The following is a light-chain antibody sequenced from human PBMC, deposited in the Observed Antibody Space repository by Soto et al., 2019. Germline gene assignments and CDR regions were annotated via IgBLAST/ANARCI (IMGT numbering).Light chain of an antibody. CDR2: EVS. CDR1: SSDVGVYKY. V-gene: IGLV2-14*01. J-gene: IGLJ1*01. Sequence: QSALTQPASVSGSPGQSITISCTGTSSDVGVYKYVSWYQHEPGKAPKLMIYEVSNRPSGVSNRFSGSKSGNTASLTISGLQAEDEADYYCSSYSSSSSLHVFGPGTKLTVL. CDR3: SSYSSSSSLHV.